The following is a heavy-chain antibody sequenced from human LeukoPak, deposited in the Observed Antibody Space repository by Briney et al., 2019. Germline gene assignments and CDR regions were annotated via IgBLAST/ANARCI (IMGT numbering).Heavy chain of an antibody. CDR1: GGSFSGYY. CDR2: INHSGST. V-gene: IGHV4-34*01. J-gene: IGHJ6*03. CDR3: ARGVTGYYYYYYMGV. D-gene: IGHD3-16*01. Sequence: PSETLSLTCAVYGGSFSGYYWSWIRQPPGKGLEWIGEINHSGSTNYNPSLKSRVTISVDTSKNQFSLKLSSVTAADTAVYYCARGVTGYYYYYYMGVWGKGTTVTVSS.